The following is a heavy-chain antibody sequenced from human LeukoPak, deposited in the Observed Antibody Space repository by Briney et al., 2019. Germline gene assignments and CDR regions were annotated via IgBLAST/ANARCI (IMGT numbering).Heavy chain of an antibody. V-gene: IGHV4-39*01. J-gene: IGHJ4*02. Sequence: SETLSLTCTVSGGSFSNYNYYWGWLRQSPGKGLEWIGSIHYVGSTYYNPSLKSRVTISVDTSKNQFSLNLSSVTAADTAVYYRARQNNFDFWSGFFDYWGLGALVTVSS. D-gene: IGHD3-3*01. CDR3: ARQNNFDFWSGFFDY. CDR2: IHYVGST. CDR1: GGSFSNYNYY.